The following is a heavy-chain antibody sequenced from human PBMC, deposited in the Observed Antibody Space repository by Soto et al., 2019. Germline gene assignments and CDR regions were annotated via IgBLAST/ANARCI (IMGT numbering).Heavy chain of an antibody. CDR1: GGTFSSYA. V-gene: IGHV1-69*12. CDR3: ASPQGRYGDYPRYYYYYYGMDV. D-gene: IGHD4-17*01. J-gene: IGHJ6*02. CDR2: TIPIFGTA. Sequence: QVQLVQSGAEVKKPGSSVKVSCKASGGTFSSYAISWVRQAPGQGLEWMGGTIPIFGTANYAQKCQGRVTITADESTGTAYRELSSLRSEDTAVYYCASPQGRYGDYPRYYYYYYGMDVWGQGTTVTVSS.